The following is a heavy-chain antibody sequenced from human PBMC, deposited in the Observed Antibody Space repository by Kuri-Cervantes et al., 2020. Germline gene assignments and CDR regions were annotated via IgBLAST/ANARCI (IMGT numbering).Heavy chain of an antibody. Sequence: SETLSLTCTVSGGSISSYYWTWIRQPPGKGLEWIGSIYESGSTYYNSSLKSRVNISVDTSKNHFSLKLSSVTAADTAVYYCARQGNLWSGYFDYWGQGTLVTVSS. V-gene: IGHV4-59*08. CDR2: IYESGST. CDR3: ARQGNLWSGYFDY. CDR1: GGSISSYY. J-gene: IGHJ4*02. D-gene: IGHD3-3*01.